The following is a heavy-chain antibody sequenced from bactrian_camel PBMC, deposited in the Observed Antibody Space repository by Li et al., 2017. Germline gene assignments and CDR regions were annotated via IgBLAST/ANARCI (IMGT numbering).Heavy chain of an antibody. CDR3: AAKETLPTDCYPPFHY. D-gene: IGHD3*01. CDR1: GYTGSSYY. V-gene: IGHV3S55*01. CDR2: IHSSGST. J-gene: IGHJ4*01. Sequence: HVQLVESGGGSVQAGGSLRLSCEASGYTGSSYYMGWFRQSPGEEREGVAAIHSSGSTYYEDSVKDRFTIAKDNAKNTLFLQMNSLKPEDTAMYYCAAKETLPTDCYPPFHYWGQGTQVTVS.